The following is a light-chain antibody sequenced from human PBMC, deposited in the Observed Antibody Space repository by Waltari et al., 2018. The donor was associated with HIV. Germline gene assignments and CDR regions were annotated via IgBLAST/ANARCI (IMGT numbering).Light chain of an antibody. J-gene: IGKJ1*01. CDR2: KAS. CDR1: QNIVNW. V-gene: IGKV1-5*03. Sequence: DIQMTQSPSTLSASVGDRVIVTCRANQNIVNWLAWYQQKPGKAPKLLIYKASRLESGVPSRFSGSGSGTDFTLTISSLEPEDFAVYYCQQRSNWSWTFGQGTKVEIK. CDR3: QQRSNWSWT.